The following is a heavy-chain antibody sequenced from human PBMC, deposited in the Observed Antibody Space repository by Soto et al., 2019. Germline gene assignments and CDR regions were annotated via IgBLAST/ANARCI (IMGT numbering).Heavy chain of an antibody. V-gene: IGHV4-59*01. CDR2: ISYSGNT. CDR1: GGSISTYP. D-gene: IGHD1-26*01. J-gene: IGHJ5*02. CDR3: AGHGREEWPYNWFDP. Sequence: SETLSLTCTVSGGSISTYPWSWIRQSPGKGLEWIGYISYSGNTNYNPSLRSRVTISVDTSKNQVSLKLSSVTAADTAVYYCAGHGREEWPYNWFDPWGQGTRVTVAS.